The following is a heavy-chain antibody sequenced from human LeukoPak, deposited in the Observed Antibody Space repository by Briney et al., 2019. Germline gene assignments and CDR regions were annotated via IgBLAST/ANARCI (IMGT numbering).Heavy chain of an antibody. J-gene: IGHJ5*02. Sequence: GRSLRLSCAASGSTFSSYATSWVRQAPGKGLEWVSAISGSGGSAYYADSVKGRFTISRDNSKNTLYLQMNSLRAEDTAVYYCASCSSTSCYNWFDPWGQGTLVTVSS. CDR3: ASCSSTSCYNWFDP. V-gene: IGHV3-23*01. CDR2: ISGSGGSA. CDR1: GSTFSSYA. D-gene: IGHD2-2*01.